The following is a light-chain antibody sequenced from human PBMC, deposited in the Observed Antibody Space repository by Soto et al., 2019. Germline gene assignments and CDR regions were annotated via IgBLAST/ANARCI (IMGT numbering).Light chain of an antibody. CDR2: SHN. Sequence: QSVLTQPPSASGAPGQRVTISCSGSRSNIGSNTVNWYQQLPGTAPKLLIYSHNQRPSGVPDRFSVSKSGTSASLAISGLQSEDEADYYCATWDDNLDGYVFGNGTKLTVL. V-gene: IGLV1-44*01. CDR3: ATWDDNLDGYV. CDR1: RSNIGSNT. J-gene: IGLJ1*01.